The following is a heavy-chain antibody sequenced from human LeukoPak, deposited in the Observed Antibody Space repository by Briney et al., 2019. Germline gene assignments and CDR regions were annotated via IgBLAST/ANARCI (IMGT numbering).Heavy chain of an antibody. CDR1: GFTVSSNY. V-gene: IGHV3-53*01. Sequence: PGGSLRLSCAASGFTVSSNYMSWVRQAPGKRLEWVSFIYSAGSIYYSDSVKGRFTISIDNSKNTLYLQMNSLRAEDTAVYYCARRKRQYYDSSGYYRREMHWYFDLWGRGTLVTVSS. J-gene: IGHJ2*01. CDR2: IYSAGSI. D-gene: IGHD3-22*01. CDR3: ARRKRQYYDSSGYYRREMHWYFDL.